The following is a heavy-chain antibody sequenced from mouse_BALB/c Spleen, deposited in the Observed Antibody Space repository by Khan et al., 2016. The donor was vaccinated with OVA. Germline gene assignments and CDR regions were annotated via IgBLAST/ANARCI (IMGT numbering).Heavy chain of an antibody. CDR3: ARQPYYHYNSMDY. CDR1: GFSLTNYG. D-gene: IGHD2-10*01. Sequence: QVQLKESGPGLVAPSQSLSITCTISGFSLTNYGIHWVRQPPGKGLEWLVVIWSDGSTTYNSALKSRLIISKDNSKSQVFLKMNSLQTDETAMYFCARQPYYHYNSMDYWGQGTSVTVSS. J-gene: IGHJ4*01. CDR2: IWSDGST. V-gene: IGHV2-6-1*01.